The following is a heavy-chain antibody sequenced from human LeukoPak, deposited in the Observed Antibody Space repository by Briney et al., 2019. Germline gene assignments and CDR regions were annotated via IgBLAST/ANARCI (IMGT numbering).Heavy chain of an antibody. CDR2: INHSGSI. Sequence: SETLSLTCAVYGGSFSGYYRSWIRQAPGKGLEWIGEINHSGSINYNASLTSRATISVDTSKNQSSLKLSSVPAADTAVYYCARPSWFGVFDPWGQGTLVTVSS. J-gene: IGHJ5*02. CDR3: ARPSWFGVFDP. CDR1: GGSFSGYY. D-gene: IGHD3-10*01. V-gene: IGHV4-34*01.